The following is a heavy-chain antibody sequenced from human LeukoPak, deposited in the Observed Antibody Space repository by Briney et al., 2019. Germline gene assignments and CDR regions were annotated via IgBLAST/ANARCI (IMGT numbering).Heavy chain of an antibody. CDR1: GFTVSSNY. V-gene: IGHV3-53*01. Sequence: GGSLRLSCAASGFTVSSNYMSWVRQAPGKGLEWVSVIYSGGSTYYADSVKGRFTISRDNSKNSMYLEMNSLRAEDMAVYYCARGPPYGGSSWNYYFDYWGQGTLVTVSS. CDR3: ARGPPYGGSSWNYYFDY. D-gene: IGHD6-13*01. CDR2: IYSGGST. J-gene: IGHJ4*02.